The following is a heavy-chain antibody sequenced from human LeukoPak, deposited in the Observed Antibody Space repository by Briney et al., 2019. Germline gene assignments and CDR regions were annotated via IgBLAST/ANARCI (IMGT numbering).Heavy chain of an antibody. V-gene: IGHV3-30*02. Sequence: PGGSLRLSCAASGFTFSSYGMHWVRQAPGKGLEWVAFIRYDGSNKYYADSVKGRFTISRDNSKNTLYLQMNSLRAGDTDVYYCANGWDRYCSSTSCPPAWGQATLVTVSS. J-gene: IGHJ5*02. CDR1: GFTFSSYG. CDR3: ANGWDRYCSSTSCPPA. CDR2: IRYDGSNK. D-gene: IGHD2-2*01.